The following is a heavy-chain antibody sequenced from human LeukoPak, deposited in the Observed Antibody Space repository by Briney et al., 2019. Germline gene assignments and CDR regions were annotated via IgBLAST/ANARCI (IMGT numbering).Heavy chain of an antibody. CDR1: GFTFGNSY. V-gene: IGHV3-11*01. CDR2: ISDSGGTI. CDR3: ARAPFDTKGYYHAPIRFDA. J-gene: IGHJ5*02. D-gene: IGHD3-22*01. Sequence: GGSLRLSCAASGFTFGNSYMSWLRQAPGNGLQWVSYISDSGGTIHYADSVKGRFTISRDNAKNSLYLQMDSLRAEDTAVYFCARAPFDTKGYYHAPIRFDAWGQGTLVTVSS.